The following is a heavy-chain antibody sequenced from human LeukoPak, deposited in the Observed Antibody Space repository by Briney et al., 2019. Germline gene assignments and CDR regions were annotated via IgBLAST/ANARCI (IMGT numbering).Heavy chain of an antibody. CDR3: ARDPTDCGGDCYMFDY. CDR2: ISSSSSYI. V-gene: IGHV3-21*01. CDR1: GFTFSSYS. D-gene: IGHD2-21*01. Sequence: GGSLRLSCASPGFTFSSYSMNWVRQAPGKGLEWVSSISSSSSYIYYADSVKGRFTISRDNAKNSLYLQMNSLRAEDTAVYYCARDPTDCGGDCYMFDYWGQGTLVTVS. J-gene: IGHJ4*02.